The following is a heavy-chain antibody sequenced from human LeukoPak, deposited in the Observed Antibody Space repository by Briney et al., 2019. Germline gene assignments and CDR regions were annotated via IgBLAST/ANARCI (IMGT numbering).Heavy chain of an antibody. CDR2: ISAYNGNT. CDR1: GYTFTSYG. CDR3: ARDPGYCSSTSCYKKGRYNWFDP. Sequence: ASVKVSCKASGYTFTSYGISWVRQAPGQGLEWMGWISAYNGNTNYAQMLQGRVTMTTDTSTSTAYMELRSLRSDDTAVYYCARDPGYCSSTSCYKKGRYNWFDPWGQGTLVTVSS. V-gene: IGHV1-18*01. J-gene: IGHJ5*02. D-gene: IGHD2-2*02.